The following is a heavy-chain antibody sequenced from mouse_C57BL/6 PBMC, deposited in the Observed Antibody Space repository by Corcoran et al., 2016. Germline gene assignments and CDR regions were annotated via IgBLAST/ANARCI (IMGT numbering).Heavy chain of an antibody. J-gene: IGHJ3*01. Sequence: QIQLVQSGPKLKKPGETVKISCKASGYTFTTYGMSWVKQAPGKGLKWMGWINTYSGVPTYADDFKGLFAFSLETSASTAYLQINNLKNEDTATYFCARDADGSSYGWFAYWGQGTLVTVSA. V-gene: IGHV9-3*01. CDR1: GYTFTTYG. CDR2: INTYSGVP. D-gene: IGHD1-1*01. CDR3: ARDADGSSYGWFAY.